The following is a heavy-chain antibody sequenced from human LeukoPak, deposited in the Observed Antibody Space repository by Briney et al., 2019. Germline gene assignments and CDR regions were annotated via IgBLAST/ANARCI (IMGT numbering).Heavy chain of an antibody. D-gene: IGHD6-19*01. CDR3: ARVVEGSSGWYSDWFDP. CDR2: INHSGST. CDR1: GGSFSGYC. J-gene: IGHJ5*02. Sequence: SETLSLTCAVYGGSFSGYCWSWIRQPPGKGLEWIGEINHSGSTNYNPSLKSRVTISVDTSKNQFSLKLSSVTAADTAVYYCARVVEGSSGWYSDWFDPWGQGTLVTVSS. V-gene: IGHV4-34*01.